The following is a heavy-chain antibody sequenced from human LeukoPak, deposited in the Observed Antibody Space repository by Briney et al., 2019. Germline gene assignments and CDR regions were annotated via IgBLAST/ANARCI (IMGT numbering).Heavy chain of an antibody. Sequence: APVKVSCKASVNTFTGYYMHWVRQAPGQGLEWMGWINPNRGGTNYAQNFQGRVSMTRDTSISTAYMELSSLRFDDTAVYYCARLGSSDIWGQGTMVTVSS. V-gene: IGHV1-2*02. CDR1: VNTFTGYY. D-gene: IGHD3-16*01. J-gene: IGHJ3*02. CDR2: INPNRGGT. CDR3: ARLGSSDI.